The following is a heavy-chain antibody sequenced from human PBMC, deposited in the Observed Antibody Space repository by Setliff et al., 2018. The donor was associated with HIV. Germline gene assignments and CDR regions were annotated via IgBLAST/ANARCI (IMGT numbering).Heavy chain of an antibody. CDR2: VYYSGST. J-gene: IGHJ4*02. Sequence: SETLSLTCTVSGGSVSDTGYYWGWIRQPPGKGLEWLANVYYSGSTDYNPSLKSRVTISVDPSKNQFSLKMNSVTAADTAVYYCARASYSYDSTGYLYWGQGTLVTVSS. D-gene: IGHD3-22*01. CDR3: ARASYSYDSTGYLY. CDR1: GGSVSDTGYY. V-gene: IGHV4-39*07.